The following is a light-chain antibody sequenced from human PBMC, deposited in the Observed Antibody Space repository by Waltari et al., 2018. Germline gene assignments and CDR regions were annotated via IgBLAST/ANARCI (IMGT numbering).Light chain of an antibody. CDR3: CSYAGSNTGYV. CDR1: SSDVGSYNL. V-gene: IGLV2-23*01. CDR2: EDT. Sequence: QSALTQPASVSGSPGQSITISCTGTSSDVGSYNLVSWYQQRPDKAPKLIIYEDTNRPSGVSDRCSGSKSGNTASLTISGLQAEDEADYSCCSYAGSNTGYVFGTGTKVTVL. J-gene: IGLJ1*01.